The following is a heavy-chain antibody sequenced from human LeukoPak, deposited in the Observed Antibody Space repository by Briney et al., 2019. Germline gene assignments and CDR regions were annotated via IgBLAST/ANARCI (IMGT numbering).Heavy chain of an antibody. CDR2: ISAYNGNT. Sequence: ASVKVSCKASGYTFTSYGISWVRQAPGQGLEWMGWISAYNGNTNYAQKLQGRVTMTTDTSTSTAYMELRSLRSDNTAVCYCARIPLDSSGYYFPPDYWGQGTLVTVSS. J-gene: IGHJ4*02. D-gene: IGHD3-22*01. CDR3: ARIPLDSSGYYFPPDY. CDR1: GYTFTSYG. V-gene: IGHV1-18*01.